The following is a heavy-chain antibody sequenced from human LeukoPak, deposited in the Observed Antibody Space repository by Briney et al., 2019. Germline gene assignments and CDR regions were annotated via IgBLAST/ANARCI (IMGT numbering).Heavy chain of an antibody. V-gene: IGHV4-39*01. J-gene: IGHJ4*02. D-gene: IGHD6-19*01. CDR1: GGSISSSSYY. Sequence: SETLSLTCTVSGGSISSSSYYWGWIRQPPGKALEWIGSIYYSGSTYYNPSLKSRVTISVDTSKNQFSLKLSSVTAADTAVYYCARTVAGPLWDWGQGTLVTVSS. CDR3: ARTVAGPLWD. CDR2: IYYSGST.